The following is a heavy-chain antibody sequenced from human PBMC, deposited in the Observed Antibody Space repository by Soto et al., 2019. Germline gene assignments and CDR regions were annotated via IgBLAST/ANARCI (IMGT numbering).Heavy chain of an antibody. J-gene: IGHJ5*02. CDR3: ARRIGYYYDSSGYPLGWFDP. D-gene: IGHD3-22*01. V-gene: IGHV3-11*01. CDR2: ISSSGSTI. Sequence: PGGSLRLSCAASGFTFSDYYMSWIRQAPGKGLEWVSYISSSGSTIYYADSVKGRFTISRDNAKNSLYLQMNSLRAEDTAVYYCARRIGYYYDSSGYPLGWFDPWGQGTLVTVSS. CDR1: GFTFSDYY.